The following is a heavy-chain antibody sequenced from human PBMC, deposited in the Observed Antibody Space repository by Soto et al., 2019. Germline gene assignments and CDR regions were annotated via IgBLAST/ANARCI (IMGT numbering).Heavy chain of an antibody. D-gene: IGHD4-17*01. J-gene: IGHJ4*02. Sequence: TLSLTCSVSGASVRSGDYYWSSIRQAPGKGLEWIGYIYNSGGSYYNPSLKGRLTISIDTSKNQFSLKLNSVTAADTAIYYCVGTGTTDDFWGRGTLLTVSP. V-gene: IGHV4-30-4*01. CDR2: IYNSGGS. CDR1: GASVRSGDYY. CDR3: VGTGTTDDF.